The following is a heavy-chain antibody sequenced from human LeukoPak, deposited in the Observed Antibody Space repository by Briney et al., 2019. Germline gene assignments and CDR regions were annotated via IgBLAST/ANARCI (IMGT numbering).Heavy chain of an antibody. D-gene: IGHD3-9*01. J-gene: IGHJ4*02. Sequence: SETLSLTCTVSGGSISSGSYYWGWIRQPPGKGLEWIGSIYYSGSTYYNPSLKSRVTISVDTSKNQFSLKLSSVTAADTAVYYCARAPNYDILYYFDYWGQGTLVTVSS. CDR1: GGSISSGSYY. CDR2: IYYSGST. CDR3: ARAPNYDILYYFDY. V-gene: IGHV4-39*07.